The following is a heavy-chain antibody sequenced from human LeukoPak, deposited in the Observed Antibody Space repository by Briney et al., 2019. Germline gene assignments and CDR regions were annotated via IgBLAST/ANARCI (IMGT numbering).Heavy chain of an antibody. D-gene: IGHD2-2*01. CDR3: ARGNEPYCSSTSCYGGVPYYFDY. Sequence: PSETLSLTCAVYGGSFSGYYWSWIRQPPGKGLEWIGEINHSGSTNYNPFLKSRVTISVDTSKNQFSLKLSSVTAADTAVYYCARGNEPYCSSTSCYGGVPYYFDYWGQGTLVTVSS. CDR1: GGSFSGYY. J-gene: IGHJ4*02. CDR2: INHSGST. V-gene: IGHV4-34*01.